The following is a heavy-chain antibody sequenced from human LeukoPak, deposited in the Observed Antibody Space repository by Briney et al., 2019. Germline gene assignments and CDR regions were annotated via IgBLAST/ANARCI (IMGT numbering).Heavy chain of an antibody. V-gene: IGHV3-23*01. J-gene: IGHJ4*02. D-gene: IGHD6-13*01. CDR3: AKSGAGYSSSWYDTRLFDY. CDR2: ISGSGGST. CDR1: GFTFSSYA. Sequence: GESLRLSCAASGFTFSSYAMSWVRQAPGKGLEWVSAISGSGGSTYYADSVKGRFTISRDNSKNTLYLQMNSLRAEDTAVYYCAKSGAGYSSSWYDTRLFDYWGQGTLVTVSS.